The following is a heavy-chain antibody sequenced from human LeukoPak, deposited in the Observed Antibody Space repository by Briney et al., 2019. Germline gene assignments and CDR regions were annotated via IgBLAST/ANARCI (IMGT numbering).Heavy chain of an antibody. CDR3: ARSRFGDYGMDV. CDR2: IIPILGIA. CDR1: GGTFISYA. Sequence: ASVKISCNASGGTFISYAISWLGQAPGQGLLWMGRIIPILGIANYAQKFQGRVTITADKSTSTAYMELSSLRSEDTAVYYCARSRFGDYGMDVWGQGTTVTVSS. J-gene: IGHJ6*02. D-gene: IGHD3-10*01. V-gene: IGHV1-69*04.